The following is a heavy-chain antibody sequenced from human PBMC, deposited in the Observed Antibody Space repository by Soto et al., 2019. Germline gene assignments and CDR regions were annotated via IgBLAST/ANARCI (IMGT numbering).Heavy chain of an antibody. J-gene: IGHJ6*02. CDR1: GGPFSSYA. D-gene: IGHD3-22*01. CDR3: AGHSSGVPGYYYGMDV. CDR2: FIPIFGTA. Sequence: QVQLVQSGAEVKKPGSSVKVSYKASGGPFSSYAISWVRQAPGQGLEWMGGFIPIFGTASYALNFQGRVTITADESTSTAYMELSSLRSEDTALYYCAGHSSGVPGYYYGMDVWGQGTTVTVTS. V-gene: IGHV1-69*12.